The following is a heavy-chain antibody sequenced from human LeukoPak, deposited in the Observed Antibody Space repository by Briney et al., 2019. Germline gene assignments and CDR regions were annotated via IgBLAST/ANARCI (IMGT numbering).Heavy chain of an antibody. D-gene: IGHD2-2*01. CDR1: GFTFSSYE. CDR2: ISGSGGST. V-gene: IGHV3-23*01. Sequence: GGSLRLSCAASGFTFSSYEMNWVRQAPGKGLEWVSAISGSGGSTYYADSVKGRFTISRDNSKNTLYLQMNSLRAEDTAVYYCAKDWGYCSSTSCQPFSWGQGTLVTVSS. CDR3: AKDWGYCSSTSCQPFS. J-gene: IGHJ4*02.